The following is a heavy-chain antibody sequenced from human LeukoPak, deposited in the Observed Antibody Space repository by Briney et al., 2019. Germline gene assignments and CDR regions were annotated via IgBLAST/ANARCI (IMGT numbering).Heavy chain of an antibody. J-gene: IGHJ4*02. CDR2: IYYSGST. CDR3: AALSSIAARKIDY. CDR1: GGSISSSSYY. Sequence: PSETLSLTCTVSGGSISSSSYYWGWIRQPPGKGLEWIGSIYYSGSTYYNPSLKSRVTISVDTSKNQFSLKLSSVTAADTAVYYCAALSSIAARKIDYWGQGTLVTVSS. D-gene: IGHD6-6*01. V-gene: IGHV4-39*01.